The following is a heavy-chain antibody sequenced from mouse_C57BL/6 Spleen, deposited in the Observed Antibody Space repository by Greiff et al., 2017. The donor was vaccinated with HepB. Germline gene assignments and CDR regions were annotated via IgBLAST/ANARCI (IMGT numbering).Heavy chain of an antibody. J-gene: IGHJ4*01. D-gene: IGHD1-1*01. V-gene: IGHV1-76*01. CDR3: ARSDYYGRGDY. CDR2: IYPGSGNT. CDR1: GYTFTDYY. Sequence: QVQLQQSGAELVRPGASVKLSCKASGYTFTDYYINWVKQRPGQGLEWIARIYPGSGNTYYNEKFKGKATLTAEKSSSTAYMQLSSLTSEDSAVYFCARSDYYGRGDYWGQGTSVTVSS.